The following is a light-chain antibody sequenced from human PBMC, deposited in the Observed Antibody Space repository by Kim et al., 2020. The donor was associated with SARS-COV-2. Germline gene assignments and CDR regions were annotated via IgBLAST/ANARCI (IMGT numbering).Light chain of an antibody. CDR2: DAS. CDR3: QQRSNWPRT. Sequence: SLSPGDSASLSCRASQSVSSYFAWYQQKPGQSPRLLIYDASNRATGIPARFSGSGSGTDFTLTISSLEPEDFAVYYCQQRSNWPRTFGQGTKLEI. V-gene: IGKV3-11*01. CDR1: QSVSSY. J-gene: IGKJ2*01.